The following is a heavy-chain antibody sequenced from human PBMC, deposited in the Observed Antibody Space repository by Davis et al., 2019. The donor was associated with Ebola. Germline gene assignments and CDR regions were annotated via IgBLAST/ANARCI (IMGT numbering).Heavy chain of an antibody. Sequence: PSETLSLTCTVSGGSISSYYWSWIRQPPGKGLEWIGYIYYSGSTNYNPSLKSRVTISVDTSKNQFSLKLSSVTAADTAVYYCARDGGGSYNWFDPWGQGTLVTVSS. J-gene: IGHJ5*02. D-gene: IGHD1-26*01. CDR1: GGSISSYY. CDR3: ARDGGGSYNWFDP. CDR2: IYYSGST. V-gene: IGHV4-59*12.